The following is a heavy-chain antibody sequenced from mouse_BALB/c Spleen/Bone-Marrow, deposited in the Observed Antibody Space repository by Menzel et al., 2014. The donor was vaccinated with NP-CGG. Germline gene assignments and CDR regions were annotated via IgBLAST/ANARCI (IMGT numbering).Heavy chain of an antibody. CDR2: INPGSGGT. V-gene: IGHV1-54*01. D-gene: IGHD1-1*01. J-gene: IGHJ3*01. CDR3: ARWSNYYGSSYLAY. Sequence: QVQLKHSGAELVRPGTSVKVSCKASGYAFTNYLIEWVKQRPGQGLEWIGVINPGSGGTNYNEKFKGKATLTADKSSSTAYMQLSSLTSDDSAVYFCARWSNYYGSSYLAYWGQGTLVTVSA. CDR1: GYAFTNYL.